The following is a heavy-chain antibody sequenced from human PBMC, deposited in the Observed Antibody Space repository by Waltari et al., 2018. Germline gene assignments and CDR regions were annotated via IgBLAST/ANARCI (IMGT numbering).Heavy chain of an antibody. V-gene: IGHV1-69*13. D-gene: IGHD3-22*01. CDR3: ARRAVKGPSYYYYYGMDV. Sequence: QVQLVQSGSEVQKPGFSVKVPCKASGGTLSRYATCSVRQAPGHGLEWMGGIIPIFGTANYAQKFQGRVTITADESTSTAYMELSSLRSEDTAVYYCARRAVKGPSYYYYYGMDVWGQGTTVTVSS. J-gene: IGHJ6*02. CDR1: GGTLSRYA. CDR2: IIPIFGTA.